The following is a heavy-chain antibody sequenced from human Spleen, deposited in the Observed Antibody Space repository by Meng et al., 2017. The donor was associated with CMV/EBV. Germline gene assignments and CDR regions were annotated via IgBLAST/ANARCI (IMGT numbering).Heavy chain of an antibody. J-gene: IGHJ6*02. CDR3: ARESSQIYCSRISCHIYYYSGIDV. CDR2: IYGDGRRT. CDR1: GFTFNKFA. Sequence: GESLKISCAASGFTFNKFAMNWVRQAPGKGLEWISLIYGDGRRTYQADSVKGRFTVSRDNSNNMVFLQMNSLRAEDTAVYYCARESSQIYCSRISCHIYYYSGIDVWGQGTTVTVSS. V-gene: IGHV3-23*03. D-gene: IGHD2-2*01.